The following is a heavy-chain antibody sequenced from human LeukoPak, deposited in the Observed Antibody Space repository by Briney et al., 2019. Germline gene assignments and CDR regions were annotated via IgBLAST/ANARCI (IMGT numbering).Heavy chain of an antibody. CDR3: ARGVPIGYCSYGVCYPPYYFDY. CDR1: GYTFINYN. V-gene: IGHV1-8*03. Sequence: ASVKVSCKTSGYTFINYNINWVRQATGQGLEWMGWVNPRNGNTGYLQRFQGRLTIARDTSKDTVYMDLDSLTSKDTAVYYCARGVPIGYCSYGVCYPPYYFDYWGQGTLVTASS. J-gene: IGHJ4*02. CDR2: VNPRNGNT. D-gene: IGHD2-8*01.